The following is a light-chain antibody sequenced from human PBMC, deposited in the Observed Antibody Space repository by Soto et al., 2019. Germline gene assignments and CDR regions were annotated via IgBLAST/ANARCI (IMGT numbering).Light chain of an antibody. V-gene: IGKV1-5*01. CDR3: QQFNSKVWT. CDR2: EAS. CDR1: QCVSRW. Sequence: DIQMTQSPSTLSAAVGDTVTITCRASQCVSRWLNWYQQKSGKAPRLLIYEASNLEIGVPSRFSGSGSGTEFILTINSPPPADSATYYCQQFNSKVWTFGQGTKVEI. J-gene: IGKJ1*01.